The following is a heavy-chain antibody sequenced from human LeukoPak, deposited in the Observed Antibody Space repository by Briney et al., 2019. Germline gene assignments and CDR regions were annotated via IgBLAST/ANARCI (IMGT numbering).Heavy chain of an antibody. CDR1: RFMSNPYA. CDR2: IGGVGDRT. D-gene: IGHD6-19*01. V-gene: IGHV3-23*01. Sequence: GGSLRVSSAASRFMSNPYAMSWVRQAPGKGLEWVAGIGGVGDRTHYADSVKGRFTISRDNSKDTLFLQMTSLKADDTAVYYCAKAGVGSSGWYSAFDIWGQGTMVTVSS. J-gene: IGHJ3*02. CDR3: AKAGVGSSGWYSAFDI.